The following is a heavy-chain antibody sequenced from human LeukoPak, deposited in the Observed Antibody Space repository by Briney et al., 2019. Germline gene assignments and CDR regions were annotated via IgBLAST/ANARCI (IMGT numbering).Heavy chain of an antibody. CDR2: FYYSATT. CDR1: GASISSSSYY. J-gene: IGHJ4*02. CDR3: ARERLGGSYYRPVDY. V-gene: IGHV4-39*02. D-gene: IGHD1-26*01. Sequence: PSETLSLTCTVSGASISSSSYYWGWIRRPPGKGLEWIGSFYYSATTYYNPSLKSRVTISVDTSKNQFSLKLSSVSAEDTALYYCARERLGGSYYRPVDYWGQGTLVTVSS.